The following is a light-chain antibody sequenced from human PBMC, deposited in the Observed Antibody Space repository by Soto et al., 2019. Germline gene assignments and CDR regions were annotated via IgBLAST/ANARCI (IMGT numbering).Light chain of an antibody. J-gene: IGKJ5*01. V-gene: IGKV3-20*01. CDR3: QHYGSSFT. Sequence: EIVLTQSPGTLSLSPGESVTLSCRASQSLDRNYFAWYQQKPGQAPRLLIYGASIRATGISDRFSGSGSGTDFALAISRLEPKDFAVYYCQHYGSSFTFGQGTRLEI. CDR1: QSLDRNY. CDR2: GAS.